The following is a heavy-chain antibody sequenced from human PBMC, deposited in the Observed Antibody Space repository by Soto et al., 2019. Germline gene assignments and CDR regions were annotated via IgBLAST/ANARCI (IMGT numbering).Heavy chain of an antibody. CDR3: ARRVGDYYGSGSYYPHYYYYGMEV. V-gene: IGHV4-39*01. CDR1: GGSISSSSYY. Sequence: SETLSLTCTVSGGSISSSSYYWGWIRQPPGKGLEWIGSIYYSGSTYYNPSLKSRVTISVDTSKNQFSLKLSSVTAADTAVYYCARRVGDYYGSGSYYPHYYYYGMEVWGQGTTVTVSS. CDR2: IYYSGST. D-gene: IGHD3-10*01. J-gene: IGHJ6*02.